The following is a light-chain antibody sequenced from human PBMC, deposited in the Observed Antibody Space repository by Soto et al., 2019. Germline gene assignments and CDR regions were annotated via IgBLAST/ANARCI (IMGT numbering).Light chain of an antibody. Sequence: EIVLTQSPGTLSLSPGESATLSCRASQSLSSSYLAWYQQKPGQAPRLLIYGASSRATGIPDRFSGSGSGTDFTLTISRLEPEDFAVYYCQQYGTSPEITFGGGTKVEIE. CDR2: GAS. J-gene: IGKJ4*01. V-gene: IGKV3-20*01. CDR1: QSLSSSY. CDR3: QQYGTSPEIT.